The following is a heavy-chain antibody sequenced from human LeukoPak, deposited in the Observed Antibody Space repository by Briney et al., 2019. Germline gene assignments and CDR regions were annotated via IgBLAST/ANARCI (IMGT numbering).Heavy chain of an antibody. D-gene: IGHD3-9*01. CDR3: ARDRTPVVRYFDWLFNDAFDI. Sequence: PGGSLRLSCAASGFSFSSYGMHWVRQPPGKGLEWIGSIYCSGSTYYNPSLKSRVTISVDTSKNQFSLKLSSVTAADTAVYYCARDRTPVVRYFDWLFNDAFDIWGQGTMVTVSS. V-gene: IGHV4-39*02. CDR1: GFSFSSYG. CDR2: IYCSGST. J-gene: IGHJ3*02.